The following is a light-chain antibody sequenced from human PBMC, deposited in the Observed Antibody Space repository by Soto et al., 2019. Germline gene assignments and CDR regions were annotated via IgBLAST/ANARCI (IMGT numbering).Light chain of an antibody. CDR1: QSVSSD. CDR3: QQYHNWPRT. J-gene: IGKJ1*01. Sequence: EIVMTQSPATLSVSPGERATLSCRASQSVSSDLVWYQHKPGQTPSLLIYAASTRATGIPARFSGSGSGTEFTLTISSLQSEDFVVYYCQQYHNWPRTFGQGTKVEI. CDR2: AAS. V-gene: IGKV3-15*01.